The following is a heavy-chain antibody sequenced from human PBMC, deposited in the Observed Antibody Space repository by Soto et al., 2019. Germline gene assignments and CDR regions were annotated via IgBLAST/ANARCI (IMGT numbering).Heavy chain of an antibody. CDR1: GFSFSSYA. V-gene: IGHV3-23*01. J-gene: IGHJ4*02. Sequence: GGSLRLSCAASGFSFSSYAMTWIRQSPGRGLEWVSGISGSGAGRYYADSVKGRFTISRDNSKNTLYLQMNSLRAEDTAIYYCAKRPRALLTFDYWGQGTLVTVSS. D-gene: IGHD1-26*01. CDR2: ISGSGAGR. CDR3: AKRPRALLTFDY.